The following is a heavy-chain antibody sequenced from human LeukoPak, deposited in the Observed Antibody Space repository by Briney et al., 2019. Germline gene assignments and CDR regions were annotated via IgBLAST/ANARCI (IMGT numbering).Heavy chain of an antibody. CDR1: GGTFSSYA. V-gene: IGHV1-69*04. CDR2: IIPILGIA. J-gene: IGHJ5*02. CDR3: ARVRGIAAAANWFDP. Sequence: SVKVSCKASGGTFSSYAISWVRQAPGQGLEWMGRIIPILGIANYAQKFQGRVTITADKSTSTAYMELSSLRSEDTAVHYCARVRGIAAAANWFDPWGQGTLVTVSS. D-gene: IGHD6-13*01.